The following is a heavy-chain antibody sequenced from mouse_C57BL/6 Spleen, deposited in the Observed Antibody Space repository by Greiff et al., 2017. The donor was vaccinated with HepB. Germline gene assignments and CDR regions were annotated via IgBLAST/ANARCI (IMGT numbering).Heavy chain of an antibody. D-gene: IGHD2-3*01. Sequence: EVQLQQSGPELVKPGASVKISCKASGYTFTDYYMNWVKQSHGKSLEWIGDINPNNGGTSYNQKFKGKATLTVDKSSSTAYMELRSLTSEDSAFYYCARDGYYYAMDYWGQGTSVTVSS. CDR2: INPNNGGT. CDR1: GYTFTDYY. J-gene: IGHJ4*01. CDR3: ARDGYYYAMDY. V-gene: IGHV1-26*01.